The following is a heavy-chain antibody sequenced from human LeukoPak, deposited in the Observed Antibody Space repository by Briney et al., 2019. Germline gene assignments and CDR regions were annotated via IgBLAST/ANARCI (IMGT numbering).Heavy chain of an antibody. CDR2: IYYSGST. CDR1: GGSIGSGGYY. V-gene: IGHV4-31*03. D-gene: IGHD3-3*01. CDR3: AREDTISLFDY. Sequence: SQTLSFTCTVSGGSIGSGGYYWSWIRQHPGKGLEWIGYIYYSGSTYYNPSLKSRVTISVDTSKNQFSLKLSSVTAADTAVYYCAREDTISLFDYWGQGTLVTVSS. J-gene: IGHJ4*02.